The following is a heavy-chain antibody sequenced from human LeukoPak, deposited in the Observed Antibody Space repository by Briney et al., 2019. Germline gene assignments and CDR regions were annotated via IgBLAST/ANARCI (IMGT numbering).Heavy chain of an antibody. V-gene: IGHV1-69*05. CDR3: ARAKYYYDSRGYREMDY. CDR2: IIPIFGTA. Sequence: SVKVSCKASGGTFSSYAISWVRQAPGQGLEWMGRIIPIFGTANYAQKFQGRVTITTDESTSTAYMELSSLRSEDTAVYYCARAKYYYDSRGYREMDYWGQGTLVTVSS. CDR1: GGTFSSYA. D-gene: IGHD3-22*01. J-gene: IGHJ4*02.